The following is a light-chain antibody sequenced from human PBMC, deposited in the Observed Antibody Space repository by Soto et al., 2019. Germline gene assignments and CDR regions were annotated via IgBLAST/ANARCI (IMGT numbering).Light chain of an antibody. Sequence: DSVSTQSPGILSLSPGERATLSCRASQSLSSSFLAWYQQKRGQAPRLLIYGASSRATGIPDRFSGSGSETDFTLSITRLEPEDFAMYYCQQYGSSRTWTFGQGAKVDIK. CDR2: GAS. CDR1: QSLSSSF. J-gene: IGKJ1*01. CDR3: QQYGSSRTWT. V-gene: IGKV3-20*01.